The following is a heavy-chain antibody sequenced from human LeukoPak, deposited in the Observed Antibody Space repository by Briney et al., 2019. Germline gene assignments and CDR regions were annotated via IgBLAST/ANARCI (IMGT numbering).Heavy chain of an antibody. CDR1: GFTFSSYG. CDR2: ISYDGSNK. D-gene: IGHD6-13*01. J-gene: IGHJ5*02. CDR3: ARGSGIAAAGLNWFDP. Sequence: GGSLRLSCAASGFTFSSYGMHWVRQAPGKGLGWGAVISYDGSNKYYADSVKGRFTISRDNSKNTLYLQMNSLRAEETAVYHCARGSGIAAAGLNWFDPWGQGTLVTVSS. V-gene: IGHV3-30*03.